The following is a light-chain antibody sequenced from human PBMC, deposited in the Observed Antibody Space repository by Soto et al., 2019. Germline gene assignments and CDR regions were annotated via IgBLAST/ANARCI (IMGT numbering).Light chain of an antibody. CDR1: EPFNSPY. Sequence: VLTQSPATLSLSPGERATLSCTTNEPFNSPYLAWYQQKPGQAPRLLIYGASNSATGIPARFSGSGSGADFTLTISRLEPEDFAVYYCQHYGSPLTFGGGTKVEI. CDR2: GAS. CDR3: QHYGSPLT. J-gene: IGKJ4*01. V-gene: IGKV3-20*01.